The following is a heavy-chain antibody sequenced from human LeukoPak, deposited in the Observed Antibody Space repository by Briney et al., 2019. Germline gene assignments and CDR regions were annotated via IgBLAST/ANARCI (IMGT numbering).Heavy chain of an antibody. CDR3: AKDLGMGGGSCFHH. Sequence: GGSLRLSCAASGFIFSNYAMSWVRQAPGKGLEWVSAISGSGGNTYYAGSVKGRFTISRDNSRNTLYLQMNSLRVEDTAVYYCAKDLGMGGGSCFHHWGQGILVTVSS. V-gene: IGHV3-23*01. J-gene: IGHJ5*02. D-gene: IGHD2-15*01. CDR2: ISGSGGNT. CDR1: GFIFSNYA.